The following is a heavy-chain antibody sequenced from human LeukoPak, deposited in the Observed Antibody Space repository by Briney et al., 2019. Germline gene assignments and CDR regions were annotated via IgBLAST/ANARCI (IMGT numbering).Heavy chain of an antibody. D-gene: IGHD1-7*01. Sequence: SSETLSLTCTVSGGSISSSSYYWGWIRQPPGKGLEWIGSIYYSGSTYYNPSLKSRVTISVDTSKNQFSLKLSSVTAADTAVYYCASNINWNYPDLFDYWGQGTLVTVSS. CDR3: ASNINWNYPDLFDY. J-gene: IGHJ4*02. CDR2: IYYSGST. V-gene: IGHV4-39*01. CDR1: GGSISSSSYY.